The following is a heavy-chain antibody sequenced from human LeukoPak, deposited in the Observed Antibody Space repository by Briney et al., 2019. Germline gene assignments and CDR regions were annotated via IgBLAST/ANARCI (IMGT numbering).Heavy chain of an antibody. CDR1: GGTFSSYA. V-gene: IGHV1-69*01. D-gene: IGHD1-26*01. CDR2: IIPIFGTA. Sequence: SVKVSCKAPGGTFSSYAISWVRQAPGQGLEWMGGIIPIFGTANYAQKFQGRVTITADESTSTAYMELSSLRSEDTAVYYCARDGTRGTAFDIWGQGTMVTVSS. J-gene: IGHJ3*02. CDR3: ARDGTRGTAFDI.